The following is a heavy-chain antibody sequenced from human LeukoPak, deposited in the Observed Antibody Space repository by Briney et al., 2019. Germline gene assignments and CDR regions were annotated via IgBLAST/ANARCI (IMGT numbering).Heavy chain of an antibody. D-gene: IGHD6-13*01. CDR2: ITGSGGTI. CDR3: ARVGTSWIEYFQH. V-gene: IGHV3-48*03. CDR1: GFTFSSYE. J-gene: IGHJ1*01. Sequence: GGSLRLSCAASGFTFSSYEMIWVRQAPGMGLEWASYITGSGGTIHYADSVKGRFTISRDNAKNSLYLQMHSLRAEDTAVYYCARVGTSWIEYFQHWGQGTLVTVSS.